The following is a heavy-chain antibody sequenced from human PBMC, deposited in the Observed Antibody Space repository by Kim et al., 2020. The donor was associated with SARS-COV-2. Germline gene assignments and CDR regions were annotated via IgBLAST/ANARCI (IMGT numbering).Heavy chain of an antibody. D-gene: IGHD3-16*01. CDR3: ARGFADFDD. V-gene: IGHV3-48*03. J-gene: IGHJ4*02. Sequence: GGSLRLSCAASGFTFSSYEMKWVRQAPGKGLEWVSYISSSGSTIYYADSAKGRFTISRDNAKNSLYLQMNSLTSDDTAVYYCARGFADFDDWGQGTLVTV. CDR2: ISSSGSTI. CDR1: GFTFSSYE.